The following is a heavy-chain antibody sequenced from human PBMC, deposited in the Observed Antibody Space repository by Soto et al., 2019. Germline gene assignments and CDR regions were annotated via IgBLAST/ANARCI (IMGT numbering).Heavy chain of an antibody. D-gene: IGHD3-22*01. V-gene: IGHV3-33*01. CDR2: IWYDGSNK. J-gene: IGHJ4*02. CDR1: GFTFSSYG. CDR3: ARDEWTYYYDSSGYCVY. Sequence: QVQLVESGGGVVQPGRSLRLSCAASGFTFSSYGMHWVRQAPGKGLEWVAVIWYDGSNKYYADSVKGRFTNSRDNSKNTLYLKMNSLRDEDTAVYYCARDEWTYYYDSSGYCVYWGQGTLVTVSS.